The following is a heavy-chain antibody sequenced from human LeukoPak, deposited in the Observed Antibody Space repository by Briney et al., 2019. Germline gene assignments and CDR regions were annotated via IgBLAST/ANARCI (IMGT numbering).Heavy chain of an antibody. CDR1: GFPFDDYG. CDR2: ISWHGETT. D-gene: IGHD1-26*01. J-gene: IGHJ4*02. V-gene: IGHV3-43D*03. CDR3: AKDFGPRGVGATPQY. Sequence: SGGSLRLSGAASGFPFDDYGMLWVRQGPGKGLEWVSFISWHGETTYYSDSVKGRFTISRDSGTNSLYLQMNRLRTEDTGFYYCAKDFGPRGVGATPQYWGQGAVVIVSS.